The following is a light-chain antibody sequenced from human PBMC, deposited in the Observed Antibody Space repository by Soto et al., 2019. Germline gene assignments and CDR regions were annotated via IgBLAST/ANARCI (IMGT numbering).Light chain of an antibody. CDR3: QQYGTSPLT. CDR2: GAS. J-gene: IGKJ4*01. V-gene: IGKV3-20*01. CDR1: QSVANNY. Sequence: EIVLTQSPGTLSLSPGEGATLSCRASQSVANNYLAWYQQKPGQAPRLLISGASNRATGIPDRFSGSGSGTDFTLTISRLEPEDFAIYYCQQYGTSPLTFGGGTKVEIK.